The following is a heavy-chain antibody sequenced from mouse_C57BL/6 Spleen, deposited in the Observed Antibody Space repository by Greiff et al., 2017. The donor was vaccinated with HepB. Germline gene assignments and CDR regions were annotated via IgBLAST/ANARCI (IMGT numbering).Heavy chain of an antibody. CDR1: GYTFPSYW. CDR3: ARGGAMDY. CDR2: IYPSDSET. J-gene: IGHJ4*01. Sequence: QVQLQQPGAELVRPGSSVKLSCKASGYTFPSYWMAWVKQRPGQGLEWIGNIYPSDSETHYNQKFKDKATLTVDKSSSTAYMQLSSLTSEDSAVYYCARGGAMDYWGQGTSVTVSS. V-gene: IGHV1-61*01.